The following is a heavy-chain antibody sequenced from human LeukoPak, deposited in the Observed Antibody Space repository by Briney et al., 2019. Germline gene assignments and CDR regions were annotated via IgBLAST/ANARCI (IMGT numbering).Heavy chain of an antibody. J-gene: IGHJ4*02. D-gene: IGHD3-22*01. Sequence: GGSLRLSCAASAFTVSSNYMSWVRPAPGRGLEWVSVIYSGGTTYYADPVKGRFTISRDNFKNTLYLQMNSLRAEDTAVYDCARERGDSSGYYLGYWGQGTLVTVSS. V-gene: IGHV3-66*02. CDR2: IYSGGTT. CDR1: AFTVSSNY. CDR3: ARERGDSSGYYLGY.